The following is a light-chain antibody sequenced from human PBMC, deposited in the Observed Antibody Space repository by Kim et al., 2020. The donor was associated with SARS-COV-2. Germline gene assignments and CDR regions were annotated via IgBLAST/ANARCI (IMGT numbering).Light chain of an antibody. CDR2: GAS. V-gene: IGKV3-20*01. J-gene: IGKJ2*01. CDR1: QSVSSNY. Sequence: DIVLTQSPGTLSLSPGERATLSCRASQSVSSNYLAWYQQKPGQAPRLLMFGASSRATGIPDRFSGSGSGTDFTLTISRLEPEDFGVYYCQQYGSAPYTFGQGTKLEI. CDR3: QQYGSAPYT.